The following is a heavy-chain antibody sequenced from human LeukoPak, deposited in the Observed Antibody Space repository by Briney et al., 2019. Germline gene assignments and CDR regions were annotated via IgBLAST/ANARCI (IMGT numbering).Heavy chain of an antibody. V-gene: IGHV1-69*01. CDR2: IIPIFGTA. D-gene: IGHD3-10*01. CDR1: GGTFSSYA. Sequence: SVNVSCKASGGTFSSYAISWVRQAPGQGLEWMGGIIPIFGTANYAQKFQGRVTITADESTSTAYMELSSLRSEDTAVYYCARSLVDYGSGSYRSFDYWGQGTLVTVSS. CDR3: ARSLVDYGSGSYRSFDY. J-gene: IGHJ4*02.